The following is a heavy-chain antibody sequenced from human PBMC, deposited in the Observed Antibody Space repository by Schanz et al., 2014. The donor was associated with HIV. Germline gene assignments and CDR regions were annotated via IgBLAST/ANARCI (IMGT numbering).Heavy chain of an antibody. J-gene: IGHJ5*02. CDR2: INHSGST. Sequence: QVQLQQWGAGLLKPSETLSLTCAVYGGSFSVYSWSWIRQPPGKGLQWIGEINHSGSTNYNPSLKSRVTISVDTSKNQFSLRLNSVTAADTAMYFCARGQDYYYDNSGYYNTWGQGTLVTVSS. CDR1: GGSFSVYS. D-gene: IGHD3-22*01. CDR3: ARGQDYYYDNSGYYNT. V-gene: IGHV4-34*01.